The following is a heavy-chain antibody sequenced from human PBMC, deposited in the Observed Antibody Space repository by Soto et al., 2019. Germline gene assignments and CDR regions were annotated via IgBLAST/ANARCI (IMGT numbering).Heavy chain of an antibody. CDR1: GGSFSGYY. CDR3: ASTRLRYFDWLGPHAFDI. D-gene: IGHD3-9*01. CDR2: INHSGST. J-gene: IGHJ3*02. Sequence: PSETRSLTCAVYGGSFSGYYWSWIRQPPGKGLEWIGEINHSGSTNYNPSLKSRVTISVDTSKNQFSLKLSSVTAADTAVYYCASTRLRYFDWLGPHAFDIWGQGTMVTVSS. V-gene: IGHV4-34*01.